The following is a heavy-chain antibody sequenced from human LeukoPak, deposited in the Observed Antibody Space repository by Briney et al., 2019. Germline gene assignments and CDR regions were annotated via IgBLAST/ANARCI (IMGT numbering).Heavy chain of an antibody. Sequence: SETLSLTCTVSGGSISSGSYYWSWIRQPAGKGLEWIGRIYTSGSTNYNPSLKSRVTISVDTSKNQFSLKLSSVTAADTAVYYCAREKASLNWNDAGEDFDYWGQGTLVTVSS. CDR3: AREKASLNWNDAGEDFDY. D-gene: IGHD1-1*01. J-gene: IGHJ4*02. CDR1: GGSISSGSYY. CDR2: IYTSGST. V-gene: IGHV4-61*02.